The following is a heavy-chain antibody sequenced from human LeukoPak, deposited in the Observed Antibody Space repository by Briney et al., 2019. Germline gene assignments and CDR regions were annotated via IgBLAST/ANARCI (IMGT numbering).Heavy chain of an antibody. D-gene: IGHD5-18*01. CDR3: ARGGIVDTATFRY. V-gene: IGHV4-34*01. CDR2: INHSGST. Sequence: SETLSLTCAVYGGSLSGYYWSWIRQPPGKGPEWIGEINHSGSTNYNPSLKSRVTISVDTSKNQFSLKLSSVTAADTAVYYCARGGIVDTATFRYWGQGTLVTVSS. CDR1: GGSLSGYY. J-gene: IGHJ4*02.